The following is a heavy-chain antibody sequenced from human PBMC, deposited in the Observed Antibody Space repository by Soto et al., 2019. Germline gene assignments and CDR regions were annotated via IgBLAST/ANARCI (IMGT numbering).Heavy chain of an antibody. D-gene: IGHD5-12*01. Sequence: QITLKESGPTLVKPTQTLTLTCTFSGFSLRTSGVGVGLIRQPPGKALEWLALIYWDDDKRYSPYLKSRLISTKDTSKTQVVLTMTIMEPVDTATFYCAHVYGGYDNFDYWGQGTLVTVSS. CDR2: IYWDDDK. V-gene: IGHV2-5*02. CDR3: AHVYGGYDNFDY. J-gene: IGHJ4*02. CDR1: GFSLRTSGVG.